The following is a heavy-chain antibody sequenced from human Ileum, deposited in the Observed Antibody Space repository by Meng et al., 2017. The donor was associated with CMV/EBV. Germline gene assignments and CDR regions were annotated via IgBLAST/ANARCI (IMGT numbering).Heavy chain of an antibody. Sequence: SETLSLTCTVSGGSIGSSSYYWGWIRQPPGKGLEWIGSIYYSGSTYYNPSLKSRVTISVDTSKNQSSLKLSSVTAADTAVYYCARGVSPYYYYYGMDVWGQGTTVTVSS. CDR1: GGSIGSSSYY. V-gene: IGHV4-39*07. D-gene: IGHD2-8*01. CDR2: IYYSGST. J-gene: IGHJ6*02. CDR3: ARGVSPYYYYYGMDV.